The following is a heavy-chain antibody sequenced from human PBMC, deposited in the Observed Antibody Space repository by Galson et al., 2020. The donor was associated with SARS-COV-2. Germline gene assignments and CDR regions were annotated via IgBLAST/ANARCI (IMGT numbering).Heavy chain of an antibody. CDR3: ARQACSSTSCYSFDY. V-gene: IGHV4-59*08. CDR2: IYYSGST. Sequence: ETSETLSLTCTVSGGSISSYYWSWIRQPPGKGLEWIGYIYYSGSTNYNPSLKIRVTISVDTSKNQFSLKLSSVTAADTAVYYCARQACSSTSCYSFDYWGQGTLVTVSS. CDR1: GGSISSYY. J-gene: IGHJ4*02. D-gene: IGHD2-2*01.